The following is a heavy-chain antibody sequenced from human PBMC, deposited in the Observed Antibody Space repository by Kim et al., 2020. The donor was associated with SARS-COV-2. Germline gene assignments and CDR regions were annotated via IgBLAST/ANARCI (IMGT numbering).Heavy chain of an antibody. J-gene: IGHJ5*02. V-gene: IGHV3-11*01. CDR3: VREPAS. Sequence: GSSPEYAASVNGRFTISRDNAKKSLSLQMNRLTPEDTAVYYCVREPASWGQGTLVTVSS. CDR2: GSSP.